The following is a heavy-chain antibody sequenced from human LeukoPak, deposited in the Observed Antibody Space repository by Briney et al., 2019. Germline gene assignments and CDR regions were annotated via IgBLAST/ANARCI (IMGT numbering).Heavy chain of an antibody. Sequence: ASVNASCKASGYTFTSYDINWVRQATGQGLEWMGWMNPNSGNTGYAQKFQGRVTMTRNTSISTAYMELSSLRSEDTAVYYCARGTRYCSSTSCYRGENWFDPWGQGTLVTVSS. J-gene: IGHJ5*02. CDR2: MNPNSGNT. CDR3: ARGTRYCSSTSCYRGENWFDP. V-gene: IGHV1-8*01. D-gene: IGHD2-2*02. CDR1: GYTFTSYD.